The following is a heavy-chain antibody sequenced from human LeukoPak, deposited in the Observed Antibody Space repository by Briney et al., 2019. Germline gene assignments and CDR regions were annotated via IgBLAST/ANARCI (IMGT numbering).Heavy chain of an antibody. CDR2: IYYSGST. Sequence: SQTLSLICTVSGGSISSGGYYWSWIRQHPGKGLEWIGYIYYSGSTYYNPSLKSRVTISVDTSKNQFSLKLSSVTAADTAVYYCARDSGGGIWFGEWGQGTLVTVSS. J-gene: IGHJ4*02. CDR1: GGSISSGGYY. V-gene: IGHV4-31*03. D-gene: IGHD3-10*01. CDR3: ARDSGGGIWFGE.